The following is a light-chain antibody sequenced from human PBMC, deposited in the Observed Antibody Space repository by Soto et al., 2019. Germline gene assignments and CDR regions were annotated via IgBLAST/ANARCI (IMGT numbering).Light chain of an antibody. Sequence: DIQMTQSPSTLSASVGDRVTITCRASQSISDSLAWYQQKPGKAPKLLIYDASSLESGVPSRFSGSKSGTEFTLTISSLQPDAFATYYCQQYNTYPWTFRQGTKVEIK. CDR2: DAS. V-gene: IGKV1-5*01. J-gene: IGKJ1*01. CDR1: QSISDS. CDR3: QQYNTYPWT.